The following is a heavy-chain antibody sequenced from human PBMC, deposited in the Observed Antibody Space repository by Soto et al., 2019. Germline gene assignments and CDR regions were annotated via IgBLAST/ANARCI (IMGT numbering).Heavy chain of an antibody. CDR3: ARRGPVYNSQTGYYYAMDV. CDR2: IYHSGST. CDR1: GGSISSSNW. Sequence: QVQLQESGPGLVKPSGTLSLTCAVSGGSISSSNWWTWVRQPPGKGLEWIGEIYHSGSTNYNPSLKRRATTSVDKSQNQFSQRLTFVTAADTAVYYCARRGPVYNSQTGYYYAMDVWGQGITVTVSS. V-gene: IGHV4-4*02. J-gene: IGHJ6*02. D-gene: IGHD1-1*01.